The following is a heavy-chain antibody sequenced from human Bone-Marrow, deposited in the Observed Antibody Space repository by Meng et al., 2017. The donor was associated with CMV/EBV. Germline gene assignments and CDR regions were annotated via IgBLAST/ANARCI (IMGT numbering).Heavy chain of an antibody. CDR2: IYYSGST. Sequence: SEPLSLTCPVSGCSISSSSYYWGWIRQPPGKGLEWIGSIYYSGSTYYNPSLKSRVTISVDTSKNQISLKLSSVTAADTAVYYCARQVRIKAAAFDIWGQGTMVTVSS. J-gene: IGHJ3*02. CDR1: GCSISSSSYY. V-gene: IGHV4-39*07. CDR3: ARQVRIKAAAFDI. D-gene: IGHD2-15*01.